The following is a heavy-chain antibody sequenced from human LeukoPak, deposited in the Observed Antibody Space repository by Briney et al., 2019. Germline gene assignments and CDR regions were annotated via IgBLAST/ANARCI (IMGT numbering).Heavy chain of an antibody. CDR2: IKQDGSEK. V-gene: IGHV3-7*01. CDR3: ARRGSYYYYYMDV. Sequence: GRSLRLSCAASGFTFSSYWMSWVRQAPGKGLEWVANIKQDGSEKYYVDSVKGRFTISRDNAKNSLYLQMNSLRAEDTAVYYCARRGSYYYYYMDVWGKGTTVTVSS. J-gene: IGHJ6*03. D-gene: IGHD3-10*01. CDR1: GFTFSSYW.